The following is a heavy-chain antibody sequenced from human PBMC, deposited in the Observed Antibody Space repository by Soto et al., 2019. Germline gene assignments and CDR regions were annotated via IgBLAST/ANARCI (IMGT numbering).Heavy chain of an antibody. CDR1: GFTFSSYA. V-gene: IGHV3-23*01. CDR3: VAAYSSGWYVPFDY. D-gene: IGHD6-19*01. Sequence: GGSLRLSCAASGFTFSSYAMSWVRQAPGKGLEWVSGITGSGGSTYYAESVKGRFTISRDNSKNTLYLQMNSLRAEDTAIYYCVAAYSSGWYVPFDYWGQGTAVTVSS. J-gene: IGHJ4*02. CDR2: ITGSGGST.